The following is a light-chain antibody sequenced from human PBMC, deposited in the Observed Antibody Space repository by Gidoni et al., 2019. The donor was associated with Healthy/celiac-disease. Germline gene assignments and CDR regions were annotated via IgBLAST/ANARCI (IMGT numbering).Light chain of an antibody. CDR2: EAS. CDR1: SSDVGVYNY. CDR3: SSYTSSSTYV. V-gene: IGLV2-14*01. Sequence: QSALTQPASVSGSPGQSITISCTGTSSDVGVYNYVSWYQQHPGKAPKLRIYEASHRPAGVSNRFPGSQSGNTASLTISGLQAEDEADYYCSSYTSSSTYVFGTGTKVTVL. J-gene: IGLJ1*01.